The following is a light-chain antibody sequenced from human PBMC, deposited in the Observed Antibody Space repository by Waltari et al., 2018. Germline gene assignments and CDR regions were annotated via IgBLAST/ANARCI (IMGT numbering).Light chain of an antibody. Sequence: EIEMTQSPAIMSVSPGERVTLSCRASQKISNNFAWYQHKPGQAPRLLSYGPTTRASGIPGRFRGSGSGTESTLTIDGLQSEDFAVYYCLQYNDWPPLFTFGPGTKVEIK. CDR3: LQYNDWPPLFT. CDR1: QKISNN. J-gene: IGKJ3*01. V-gene: IGKV3-15*01. CDR2: GPT.